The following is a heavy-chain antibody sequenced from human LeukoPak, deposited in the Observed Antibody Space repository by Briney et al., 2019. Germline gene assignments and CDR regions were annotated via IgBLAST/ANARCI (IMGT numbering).Heavy chain of an antibody. CDR3: ARLDFVEGYYDVLTAPGLFDY. J-gene: IGHJ4*02. CDR1: GGSISSSSYY. V-gene: IGHV4-39*01. D-gene: IGHD3-9*01. Sequence: SETLSPTCTVSGGSISSSSYYWGWIRQPPGKGLEWIGSIYYSGSTYYNPSLKSRVTTSVDASKNQFSLKLSSVTAADTAVYYCARLDFVEGYYDVLTAPGLFDYWGQGTLVTVSS. CDR2: IYYSGST.